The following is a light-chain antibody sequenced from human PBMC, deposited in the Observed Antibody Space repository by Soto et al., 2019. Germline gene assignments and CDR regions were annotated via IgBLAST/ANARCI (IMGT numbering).Light chain of an antibody. V-gene: IGLV2-23*01. Sequence: QSALTQPASVSGSPGQSITISCSGTTSDVGGYNLVSWYQQHTAKDPKLLIYEGTQRPSGVSSRFSGSKSGNTASLTISGLQAEDEADYYCCSYASSRSYVFGTGTKLTVL. J-gene: IGLJ1*01. CDR2: EGT. CDR1: TSDVGGYNL. CDR3: CSYASSRSYV.